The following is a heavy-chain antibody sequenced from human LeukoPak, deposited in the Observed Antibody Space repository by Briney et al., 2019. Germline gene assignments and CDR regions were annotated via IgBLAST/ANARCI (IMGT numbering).Heavy chain of an antibody. CDR1: GGSISSYY. J-gene: IGHJ3*02. Sequence: SETLSLTCTVSGGSISSYYWSWIRQPPGKELEWIGYIYYSGSTNYNPSLKSRVTISVDTSKNQFSLKLSSVTAADTAVYYCARAPTRRDAFDIWGQGTMVTVSS. V-gene: IGHV4-59*01. CDR3: ARAPTRRDAFDI. CDR2: IYYSGST.